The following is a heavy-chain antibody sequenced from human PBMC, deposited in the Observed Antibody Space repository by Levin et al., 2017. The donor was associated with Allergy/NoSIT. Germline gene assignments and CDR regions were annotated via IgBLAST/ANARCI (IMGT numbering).Heavy chain of an antibody. CDR2: ISYDGSNK. V-gene: IGHV3-30-3*01. J-gene: IGHJ4*02. D-gene: IGHD3-3*01. CDR1: GFTFSSYA. Sequence: GESLKISCAASGFTFSSYAMHWVRQAPGKGLEWVAVISYDGSNKYYADSVKGRFTISRDNSKNTLYLQMNSLRAEDTAVYYCAREFGEGEADYWGQGTLVTVSS. CDR3: AREFGEGEADY.